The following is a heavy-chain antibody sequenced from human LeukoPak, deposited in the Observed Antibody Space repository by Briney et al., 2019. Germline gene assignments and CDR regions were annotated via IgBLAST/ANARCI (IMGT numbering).Heavy chain of an antibody. CDR1: GFTFSAYW. D-gene: IGHD3-22*01. V-gene: IGHV3-74*01. CDR3: VRDLELVYYDTSAYEY. J-gene: IGHJ4*02. CDR2: INNDGSST. Sequence: PGGSLRLSCAASGFTFSAYWMHWVRQVPGKGLEWVSRINNDGSSTTYADSVKGRFTISRDNAKNALFLQMNSLRAEDTAMYYCVRDLELVYYDTSAYEYWGQGNLVTVSS.